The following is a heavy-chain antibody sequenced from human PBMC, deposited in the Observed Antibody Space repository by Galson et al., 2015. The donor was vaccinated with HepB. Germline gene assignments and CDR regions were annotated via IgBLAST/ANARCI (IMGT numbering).Heavy chain of an antibody. CDR3: LRYGSSTRNPEDDY. V-gene: IGHV1-69*02. D-gene: IGHD6-13*01. J-gene: IGHJ4*02. Sequence: SVKVSCKASGDTFTTYSISWVRQAPGQGLEWMGRIIPIHGIANYAQKFQGRVTITADKSTTTAYMELSSLRSEDTAVYYCLRYGSSTRNPEDDYWGQGTLVTVSS. CDR1: GDTFTTYS. CDR2: IIPIHGIA.